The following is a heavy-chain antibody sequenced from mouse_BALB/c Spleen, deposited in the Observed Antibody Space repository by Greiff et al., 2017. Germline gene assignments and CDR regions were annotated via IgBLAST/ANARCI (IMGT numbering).Heavy chain of an antibody. CDR3: ARRRGYGYWYFDV. CDR1: GYTFSSYW. V-gene: IGHV1-9*01. Sequence: VQLQQSGAELMKPGASVKISCKATGYTFSSYWIEWVKQRPGHGLEWIGEILPGSGSTNYNEKFKGKATFTADTSSNTAYMQLSSLTSEDSAVYYCARRRGYGYWYFDVWGAGTTVTVSS. J-gene: IGHJ1*01. D-gene: IGHD3-2*02. CDR2: ILPGSGST.